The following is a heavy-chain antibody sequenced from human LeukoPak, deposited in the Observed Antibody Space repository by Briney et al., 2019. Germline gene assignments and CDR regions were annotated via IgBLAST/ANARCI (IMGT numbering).Heavy chain of an antibody. CDR3: ARVGYCSRGVCYNYDY. V-gene: IGHV1-2*02. D-gene: IGHD2-8*01. CDR1: GYSFTSNY. CDR2: INPNTGGT. J-gene: IGHJ4*02. Sequence: ASVKVSCKASGYSFTSNYMHWVRQAPGQGFEWMGWINPNTGGTNYALKFKGRVLMTRDTSISTAYLELSSLKSDDTAVYYCARVGYCSRGVCYNYDYWGQGTQVTVSS.